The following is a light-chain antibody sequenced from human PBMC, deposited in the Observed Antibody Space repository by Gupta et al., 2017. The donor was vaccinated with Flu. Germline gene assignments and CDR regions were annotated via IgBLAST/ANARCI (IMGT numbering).Light chain of an antibody. Sequence: DVAMTQSPLSLSVTLGQPASISCSSSQGLVFSDGNTYLHWFQQRPGQTPRRLIHLGSYRDSGVPDRFSGSGSGTDFTLKISSVEAEDVGIYFCMQGAHWPWTFGQGTKVEVK. V-gene: IGKV2-30*01. CDR3: MQGAHWPWT. CDR1: QGLVFSDGNTY. J-gene: IGKJ1*01. CDR2: LGS.